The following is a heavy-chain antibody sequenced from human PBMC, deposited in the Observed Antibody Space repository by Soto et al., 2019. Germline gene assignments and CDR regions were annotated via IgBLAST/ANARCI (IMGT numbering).Heavy chain of an antibody. CDR1: GFTFNNYG. J-gene: IGHJ4*02. CDR2: IWSDGSTN. V-gene: IGHV3-33*01. CDR3: ATNLRSGSYRAPDY. D-gene: IGHD1-26*01. Sequence: QVQLVESGGGVVQPGMSLRLSCAASGFTFNNYGMHWVRQAPGKGLEWVAVIWSDGSTNYYADSVKGRFTISRDNSKNTLYLQMNSLRADDTALYYCATNLRSGSYRAPDYWGQGALVTVSS.